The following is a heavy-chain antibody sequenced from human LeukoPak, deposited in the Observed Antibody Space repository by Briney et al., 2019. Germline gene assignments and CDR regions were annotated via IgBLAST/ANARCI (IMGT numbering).Heavy chain of an antibody. D-gene: IGHD3-10*01. CDR2: ISYDGSNK. Sequence: PGGSLRLSCAASGFTFSTYGMHWVRQAPGKGLEWVAVISYDGSNKYYADSVKGRFTISRDNSKNTLYLQMNSLRAEDTAVYYCAKDPYYYGSGSYYGDAFDIWGQGTMVTVSS. CDR3: AKDPYYYGSGSYYGDAFDI. CDR1: GFTFSTYG. J-gene: IGHJ3*02. V-gene: IGHV3-30*18.